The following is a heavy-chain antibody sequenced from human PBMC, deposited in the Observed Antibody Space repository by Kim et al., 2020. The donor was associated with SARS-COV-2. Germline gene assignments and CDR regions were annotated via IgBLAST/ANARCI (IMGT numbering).Heavy chain of an antibody. V-gene: IGHV5-51*01. D-gene: IGHD2-2*01. CDR2: IYPGDSDT. J-gene: IGHJ5*02. CDR1: GYSFTSYW. CDR3: ARGSYQLPYPFNWFDP. Sequence: GESLKISCKGSGYSFTSYWIGWVRQMPGKGLEWMGIIYPGDSDTRYSPSFQGQVTISADKSISTAYLQWSSLKASDTAMYYCARGSYQLPYPFNWFDPWGQGTLVTVSS.